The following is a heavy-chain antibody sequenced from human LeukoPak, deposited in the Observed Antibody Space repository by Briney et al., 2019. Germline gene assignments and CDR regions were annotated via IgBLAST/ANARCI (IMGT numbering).Heavy chain of an antibody. D-gene: IGHD3-22*01. J-gene: IGHJ5*02. CDR1: GGSISSGVYY. V-gene: IGHV4-31*03. Sequence: SETLSLTCTVSGGSISSGVYYWSWIRQHPGKGLEWIGYIYYSGSTYYNPSLKSRVTISVDTSKNQFSLKLSSVAAADTAVYYCAREVHYYDSSGYYRWFDPWGQGTLVTVSS. CDR2: IYYSGST. CDR3: AREVHYYDSSGYYRWFDP.